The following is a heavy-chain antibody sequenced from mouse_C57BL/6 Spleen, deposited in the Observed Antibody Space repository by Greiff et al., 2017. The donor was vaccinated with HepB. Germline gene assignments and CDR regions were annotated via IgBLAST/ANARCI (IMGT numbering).Heavy chain of an antibody. CDR2: IYPGDGDT. V-gene: IGHV1-82*01. CDR3: AREGTGIPFAY. CDR1: GYAFSSSW. Sequence: QVQLKESGPELVKPGASVKISCKASGYAFSSSWMNWVKQRPGKGLEWIGRIYPGDGDTNYNGKFKGKATLTADKSSSTAYMQLSSLTSEDSAVYFCAREGTGIPFAYWGQGTLVTVSA. J-gene: IGHJ3*01. D-gene: IGHD4-1*01.